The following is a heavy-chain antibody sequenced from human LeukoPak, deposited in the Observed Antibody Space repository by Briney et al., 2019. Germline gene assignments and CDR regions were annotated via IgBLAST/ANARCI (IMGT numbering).Heavy chain of an antibody. D-gene: IGHD6-6*01. CDR3: ARGTPTKLIAARPRYYYYYMDV. J-gene: IGHJ6*03. V-gene: IGHV4-31*03. CDR1: GGSISSGGYY. Sequence: SETLSLTCTVSGGSISSGGYYWSWIRQHPGKGLEWIGYIYYSGSTYYNPSLKSRVTISVDTSKNQFSLKLSSVTAADTAVYYCARGTPTKLIAARPRYYYYYMDVWGKGTTVTVSS. CDR2: IYYSGST.